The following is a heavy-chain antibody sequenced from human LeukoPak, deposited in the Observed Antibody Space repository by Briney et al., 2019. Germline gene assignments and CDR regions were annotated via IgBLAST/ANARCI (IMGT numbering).Heavy chain of an antibody. CDR2: INPNSGGT. D-gene: IGHD3-3*01. CDR1: GYTFTGYY. J-gene: IGHJ5*02. V-gene: IGHV1-2*02. CDR3: ARGAGFLEWLSPDTIHVWFDP. Sequence: GASVKVSCKASGYTFTGYYMHWVRQAPGQGLEWMGWINPNSGGTNYAQKFQGRVTMTRDTSISTAYMKLSRLRSDDTAVYYCARGAGFLEWLSPDTIHVWFDPWGQGTLVTVSS.